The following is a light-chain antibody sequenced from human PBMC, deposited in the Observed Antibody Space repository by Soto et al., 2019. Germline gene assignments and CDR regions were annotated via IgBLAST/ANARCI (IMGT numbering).Light chain of an antibody. CDR1: SSDVGGYNY. CDR2: EVS. Sequence: QSALTQPASVSGSPGPSITISFTGTSSDVGGYNYVSWFQQHPGKAPKLMIYEVSNRPSGVSNRFSGSRSGNTASLTISGLQSEDEAEYYCNSYTNNNPFVVGTGTKLTVL. CDR3: NSYTNNNPFV. J-gene: IGLJ1*01. V-gene: IGLV2-14*01.